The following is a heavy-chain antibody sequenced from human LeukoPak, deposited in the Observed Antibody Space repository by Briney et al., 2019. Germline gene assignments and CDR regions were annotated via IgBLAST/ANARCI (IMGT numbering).Heavy chain of an antibody. V-gene: IGHV1-2*04. CDR1: GYTFTGYY. CDR2: INPNSGGT. Sequence: ASVKVSCKASGYTFTGYYMHWLRQAPGQGLEWIGWINPNSGGTNYAQKFQGWVTMTRDTSISTAYMELSRLRSDDTAVYYCARDQAVAGLDYWGQGTLVTVSS. CDR3: ARDQAVAGLDY. J-gene: IGHJ4*02. D-gene: IGHD6-19*01.